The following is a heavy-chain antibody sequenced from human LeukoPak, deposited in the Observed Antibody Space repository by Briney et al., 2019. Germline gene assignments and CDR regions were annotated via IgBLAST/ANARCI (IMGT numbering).Heavy chain of an antibody. D-gene: IGHD3-3*01. CDR2: ISGSGGST. J-gene: IGHJ6*03. CDR1: GFTFSSYA. Sequence: GGSLRLSCAASGFTFSSYAMSWVRQAPGKGLEWASAISGSGGSTYYADSVKGRFTISRDNSKNTLYLQMNSLRAEDTAVYYCAKGSADFWSGYYPLYYYYYYMDVWGKGTTVTVSS. V-gene: IGHV3-23*01. CDR3: AKGSADFWSGYYPLYYYYYYMDV.